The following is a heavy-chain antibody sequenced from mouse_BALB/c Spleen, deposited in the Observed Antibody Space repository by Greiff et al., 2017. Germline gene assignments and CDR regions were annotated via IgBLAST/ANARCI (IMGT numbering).Heavy chain of an antibody. CDR2: ISSGGSYT. Sequence: EVMLVESGGGLVKPGGSLKLSCAASGFTFSSYAMSWVRQSPEKRLEWVAEISSGGSYTYYPDTVTGRFTISRDNAKNTLYLEMSSLRSEDTAMYYCARDGYLYAMDYWGQGTSVTVSS. D-gene: IGHD1-2*01. V-gene: IGHV5-9-4*01. CDR1: GFTFSSYA. J-gene: IGHJ4*01. CDR3: ARDGYLYAMDY.